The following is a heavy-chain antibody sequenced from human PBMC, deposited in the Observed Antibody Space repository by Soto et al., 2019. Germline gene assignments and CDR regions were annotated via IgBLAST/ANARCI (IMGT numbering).Heavy chain of an antibody. CDR2: IYYSGST. J-gene: IGHJ4*02. Sequence: QLQLQESGPGLVKPSETLSLTCTVSGGSISSSSYYWGWIRQPPGKGLEWIGSIYYSGSTYYNPSLKSRVHISVDMSKTQFSLKLSSVTAADTAVYYCASRVDSGWYEAYVYWGQGTLVTVSS. CDR1: GGSISSSSYY. CDR3: ASRVDSGWYEAYVY. D-gene: IGHD6-19*01. V-gene: IGHV4-39*01.